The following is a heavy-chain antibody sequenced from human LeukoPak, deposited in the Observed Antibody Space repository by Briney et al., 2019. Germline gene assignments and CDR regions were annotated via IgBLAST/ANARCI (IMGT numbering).Heavy chain of an antibody. CDR1: VDTFSSFA. CDR3: AKGVNYFVLEY. Sequence: PRGCLRLSCAASVDTFSSFAMWWVRQALGKGLEWVSAIGSGSGGTTIYEDSVKGRFTISRDNSKNTLYLQMSSLRDEDTAVYYCAKGVNYFVLEYWGQGTLVTVSS. D-gene: IGHD3-10*02. J-gene: IGHJ4*02. CDR2: IGSGSGGTT. V-gene: IGHV3-23*01.